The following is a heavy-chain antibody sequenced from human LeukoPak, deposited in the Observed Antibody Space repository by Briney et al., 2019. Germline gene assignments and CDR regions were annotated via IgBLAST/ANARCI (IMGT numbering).Heavy chain of an antibody. CDR3: ARDCYGRIAAAVHNWFDP. D-gene: IGHD6-13*01. CDR1: GYTFTSYG. V-gene: IGHV1-18*01. J-gene: IGHJ5*02. CDR2: ISAYNGNT. Sequence: GASVKVSCKASGYTFTSYGISWVRQAPGQGLEWMGWISAYNGNTNYAQKLQGRVTMTTDTSTSTAYMELRSLRSDDTAVYYCARDCYGRIAAAVHNWFDPWGQGTLVTVSS.